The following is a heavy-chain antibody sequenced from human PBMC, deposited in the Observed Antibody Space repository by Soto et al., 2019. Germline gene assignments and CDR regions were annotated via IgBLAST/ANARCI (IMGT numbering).Heavy chain of an antibody. CDR3: ARDFGARSWYYYGMDV. Sequence: ASVKVSCKASGYTFTGYYMHWVRQAPGQGLEWMGWINPNSGGTNYAQKFQGWVTMTRDTSISTAYMELSRLRSDDTAVYYCARDFGARSWYYYGMDVWGQGTTVTVSS. J-gene: IGHJ6*02. CDR2: INPNSGGT. D-gene: IGHD3-10*01. CDR1: GYTFTGYY. V-gene: IGHV1-2*04.